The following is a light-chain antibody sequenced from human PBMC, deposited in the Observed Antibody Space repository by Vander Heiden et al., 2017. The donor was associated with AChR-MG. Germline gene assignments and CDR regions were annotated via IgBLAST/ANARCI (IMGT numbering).Light chain of an antibody. J-gene: IGKJ5*01. V-gene: IGKV1-33*01. Sequence: DIQMTQSPSSLSASVGDRVTITCQASQDISNYLNWYQQKPGKAPKLLIYDASNLETGVPSRFSGSGSGTDFTFTISSLQPEDIATYYGQQYDLFGQGTRLEIK. CDR1: QDISNY. CDR2: DAS. CDR3: QQYDL.